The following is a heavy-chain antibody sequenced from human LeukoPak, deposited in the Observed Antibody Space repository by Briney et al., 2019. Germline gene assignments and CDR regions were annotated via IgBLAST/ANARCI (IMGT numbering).Heavy chain of an antibody. J-gene: IGHJ4*02. CDR1: GFTFSSYA. CDR3: AKESSVYCTDGVCSLDF. Sequence: PGGSLRLSCAASGFTFSSYAMSWVRQAPGKGLEWVSAISGSGGSTYYADSVKGRFTISRDNTKDFLYLQMNSLRPEDTALYYCAKESSVYCTDGVCSLDFWGQGSLVTVSS. D-gene: IGHD2-8*01. V-gene: IGHV3-23*01. CDR2: ISGSGGST.